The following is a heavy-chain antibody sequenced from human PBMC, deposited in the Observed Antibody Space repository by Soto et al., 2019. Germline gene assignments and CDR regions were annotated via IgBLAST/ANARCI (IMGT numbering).Heavy chain of an antibody. Sequence: ASVKVSCKASGYTFTSYGISWVRQAPGQGLEWMGWISAYNGNTNYAQKLQGRVTMTTDTSTSTAYMELRSLRSDDTAVYYCARESVFRQSYYYYGMDVWGQGTTVTVSS. CDR3: ARESVFRQSYYYYGMDV. CDR2: ISAYNGNT. V-gene: IGHV1-18*01. CDR1: GYTFTSYG. J-gene: IGHJ6*02. D-gene: IGHD3-10*02.